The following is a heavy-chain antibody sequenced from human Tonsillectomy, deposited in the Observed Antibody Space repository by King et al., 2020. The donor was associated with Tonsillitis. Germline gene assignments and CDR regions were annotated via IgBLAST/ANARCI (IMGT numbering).Heavy chain of an antibody. CDR3: ARDRTGNDY. J-gene: IGHJ4*02. CDR2: INSGNGDT. CDR1: GYTFTTYS. Sequence: QLVQSGAEVKEPGASVKVSCKASGYTFTTYSLHWVRQAPGQRFEWLGWINSGNGDTKYSQNFQGRVTITRDTSASTAYMELSSLRSEDTAVDYCARDRTGNDYWGQGTLVTVSS. D-gene: IGHD1-1*01. V-gene: IGHV1-3*01.